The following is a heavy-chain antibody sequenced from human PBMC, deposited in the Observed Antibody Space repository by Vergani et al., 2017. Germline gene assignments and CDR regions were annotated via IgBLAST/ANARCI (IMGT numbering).Heavy chain of an antibody. CDR2: IYYSGST. CDR3: ARGSSWLLKYGYFDL. J-gene: IGHJ2*01. Sequence: QVQLQESGPGLVKPSETLSLTCTVSGGSISSYYWSWIRQPPGKGLEWIGYIYYSGSTNYNPSLKSRVTISVDTSKNQFSLKLSSVTAADTAVYYCARGSSWLLKYGYFDLWGRGTLVTVSS. V-gene: IGHV4-59*01. CDR1: GGSISSYY. D-gene: IGHD3-22*01.